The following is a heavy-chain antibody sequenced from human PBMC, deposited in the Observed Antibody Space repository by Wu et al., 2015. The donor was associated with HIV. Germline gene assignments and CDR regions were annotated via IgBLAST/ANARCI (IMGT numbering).Heavy chain of an antibody. CDR3: ATQTPEFGEFRVGMDV. D-gene: IGHD3-10*01. Sequence: QVQLVQSGAEVKKPGSSVKVSCKASGGTFSSYAISWVRQAPGQGLEWMGRIIPIFGTANYAQKFQGRVKITADESTSTAYMELSSLRSEDTAVYYCATQTPEFGEFRVGMDVWGQGTTVTVSS. V-gene: IGHV1-69*13. CDR2: IIPIFGTA. CDR1: GGTFSSYA. J-gene: IGHJ6*02.